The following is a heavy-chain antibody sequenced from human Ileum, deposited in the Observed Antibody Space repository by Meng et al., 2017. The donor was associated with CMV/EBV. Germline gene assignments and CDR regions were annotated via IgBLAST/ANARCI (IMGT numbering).Heavy chain of an antibody. Sequence: ASVKVSCKASGYTFTSYDINWVRQATGQGLEWMGWMNPNSGNTGYAQKFQGRVNITRNTSISTAYMELSSLRSEDTAVYYCARALIIEYQLPEGSSRIVPITNGMDVWGQGTTVTVSS. CDR1: GYTFTSYD. CDR2: MNPNSGNT. CDR3: ARALIIEYQLPEGSSRIVPITNGMDV. J-gene: IGHJ6*02. D-gene: IGHD2-2*01. V-gene: IGHV1-8*03.